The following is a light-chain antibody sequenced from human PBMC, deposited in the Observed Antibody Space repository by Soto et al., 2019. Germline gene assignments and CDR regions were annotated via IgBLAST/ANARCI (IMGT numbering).Light chain of an antibody. CDR2: DAS. V-gene: IGKV3-11*01. J-gene: IGKJ5*01. Sequence: EIVLTQSPATLSLSPGERATLSCRASQSVSSYLAWYQQKPGQAPRLLIYDASNRATGIPARFSGSGSGTDFTLTISSLEPEDFAVYYCQQRSNWPPIPFGQGTRLES. CDR1: QSVSSY. CDR3: QQRSNWPPIP.